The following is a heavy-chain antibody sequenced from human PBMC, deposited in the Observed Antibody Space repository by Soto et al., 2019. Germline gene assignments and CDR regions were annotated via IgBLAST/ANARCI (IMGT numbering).Heavy chain of an antibody. D-gene: IGHD3-3*01. CDR2: IWYDGSNK. Sequence: PGGSLRLSCAASGFTFSSYGMHWVRQAPGKGLEWVAVIWYDGSNKYYADSVKGRFTISRDNAKNSLYLQMNSLRAGDTALYHCARDGADLRFLERFGSFGYMDVWGKGTTDTVSS. V-gene: IGHV3-33*01. CDR3: ARDGADLRFLERFGSFGYMDV. CDR1: GFTFSSYG. J-gene: IGHJ6*03.